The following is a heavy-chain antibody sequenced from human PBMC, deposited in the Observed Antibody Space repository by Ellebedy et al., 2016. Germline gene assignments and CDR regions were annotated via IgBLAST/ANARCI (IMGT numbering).Heavy chain of an antibody. CDR3: GRARIDY. CDR2: IKEDGSEK. Sequence: GGSLRLSCAASGFPLSSFWMTWVRQAPGKGVEWVATIKEDGSEKYCADSVKGRFTISRDNVKNSLYLQMGSLRVEDTAMYYCGRARIDYWGHGTLVTVSS. V-gene: IGHV3-7*01. J-gene: IGHJ4*01. CDR1: GFPLSSFW.